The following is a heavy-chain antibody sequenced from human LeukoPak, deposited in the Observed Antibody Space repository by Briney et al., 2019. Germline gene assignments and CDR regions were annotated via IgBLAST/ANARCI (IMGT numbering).Heavy chain of an antibody. D-gene: IGHD2/OR15-2a*01. V-gene: IGHV3-23*01. Sequence: PGGSLRLSCAASGFTFSDYGMTWVRQAPGKGLEWVSTISDGGSFTYYADSVKGRFTISRDNSKNTLFLQMNSLRAEDTAVYYCARVVRGWDYLFDYWGQGTLVTVPS. CDR1: GFTFSDYG. CDR2: ISDGGSFT. CDR3: ARVVRGWDYLFDY. J-gene: IGHJ4*02.